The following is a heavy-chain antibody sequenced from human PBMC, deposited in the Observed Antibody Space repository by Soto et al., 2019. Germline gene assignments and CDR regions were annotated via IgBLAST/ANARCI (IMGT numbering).Heavy chain of an antibody. V-gene: IGHV5-51*01. CDR3: ASYVVVACTVNYFDH. Sequence: PGESLKISCTGSGYSFCYYWIAGVRQMPGKGLEWGGIIFPADCDTKYSPSFQGQVPISADKAISTAYLQWNSLKASDTAMYYCASYVVVACTVNYFDHWGQGSLVTASS. CDR2: IFPADCDT. CDR1: GYSFCYYW. D-gene: IGHD2-15*01. J-gene: IGHJ4*02.